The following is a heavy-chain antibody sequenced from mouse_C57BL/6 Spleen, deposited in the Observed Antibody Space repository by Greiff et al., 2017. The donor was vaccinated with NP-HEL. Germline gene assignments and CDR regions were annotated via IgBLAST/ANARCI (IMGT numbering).Heavy chain of an antibody. J-gene: IGHJ2*01. CDR1: GYTFTSYW. CDR2: IDPSDSYT. CDR3: ARYDGYDY. D-gene: IGHD2-3*01. V-gene: IGHV1-50*01. Sequence: QVQLQQPGAELVKPGASVKLSCKASGYTFTSYWMQWVKQRPGQGLEWIGEIDPSDSYTNYNQKFKGKATLTVDTSSSTAYMQLSSLTSEDSAVYYCARYDGYDYWGQGTTLTVSS.